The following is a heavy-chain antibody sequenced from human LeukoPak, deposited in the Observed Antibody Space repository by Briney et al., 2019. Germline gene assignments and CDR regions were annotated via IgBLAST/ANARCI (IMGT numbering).Heavy chain of an antibody. CDR3: ARVGYYGSGTFGY. V-gene: IGHV1-2*02. J-gene: IGHJ4*02. CDR2: ISPDTGVT. Sequence: ASVKVSCKASGYTFTVYLLHWVRQARGQGREGMGGISPDTGVTNYAQKFQGRVTMPRDPSSTTAYMEMTRLTSADTAVYYCARVGYYGSGTFGYWGQGAQVTVSS. D-gene: IGHD3-10*01. CDR1: GYTFTVYL.